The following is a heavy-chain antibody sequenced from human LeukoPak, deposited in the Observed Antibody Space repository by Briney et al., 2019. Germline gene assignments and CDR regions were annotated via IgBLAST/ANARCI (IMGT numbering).Heavy chain of an antibody. Sequence: PGGSLRLSCAASGFTFSFYSMNWVRQAPGKGLEWVSSMSVSSGLIYYADSVKGRFTVSRDNAKNSLYLQMNSLRAEDTAVYYCAREFRGSASGAVYWGQGTLATVSS. J-gene: IGHJ4*02. CDR2: MSVSSGLI. CDR1: GFTFSFYS. V-gene: IGHV3-21*01. CDR3: AREFRGSASGAVY. D-gene: IGHD1-26*01.